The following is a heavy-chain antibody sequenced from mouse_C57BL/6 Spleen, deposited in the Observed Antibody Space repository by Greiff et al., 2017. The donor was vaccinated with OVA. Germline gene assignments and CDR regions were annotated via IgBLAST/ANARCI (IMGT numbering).Heavy chain of an antibody. CDR1: GYSITSGYY. CDR3: ATHDYDPYFDY. V-gene: IGHV3-6*01. J-gene: IGHJ2*01. D-gene: IGHD2-4*01. CDR2: ISYDGSN. Sequence: EVQVVESGPGLVKPSQSLSLTCSVTGYSITSGYYWNWIRQFPGNKLEWMGYISYDGSNNYNPSLKNRISITRDTSKNQFFLKLNSVTTEDTATYYCATHDYDPYFDYWGQGTTLTVSS.